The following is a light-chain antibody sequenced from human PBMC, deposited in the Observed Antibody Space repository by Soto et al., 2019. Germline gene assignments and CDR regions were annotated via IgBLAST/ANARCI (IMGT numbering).Light chain of an antibody. V-gene: IGLV2-14*01. CDR1: SSDVGGYNY. CDR3: SSYTSSSTLRV. CDR2: DVS. J-gene: IGLJ1*01. Sequence: QSVLTQPASVSGSPGQSITISCTGTSSDVGGYNYVSWYQQHTGKAPKLMIYDVSNRPSGVSNRFSGSKSGNTASLTISGLQAEDEADYYCSSYTSSSTLRVFGTGTKLTVL.